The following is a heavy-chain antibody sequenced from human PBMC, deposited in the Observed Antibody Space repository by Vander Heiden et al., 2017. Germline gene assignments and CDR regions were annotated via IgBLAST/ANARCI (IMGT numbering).Heavy chain of an antibody. V-gene: IGHV4-34*01. D-gene: IGHD5-18*01. CDR1: GGSFSGYY. J-gene: IGHJ4*02. Sequence: QVQLQQWGAGLLKPSETLSLTCAVYGGSFSGYYWSWIRQPPGKGLEWIGEINRSGSTNYNPSLKSRVTISVDTSKNQFSLKLSSVTAADTAVYYCARGGYSYVPAMGYWGQGTLVTVSS. CDR2: INRSGST. CDR3: ARGGYSYVPAMGY.